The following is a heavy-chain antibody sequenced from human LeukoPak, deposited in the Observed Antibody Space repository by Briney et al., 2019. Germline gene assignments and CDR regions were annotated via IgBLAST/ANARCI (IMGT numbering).Heavy chain of an antibody. D-gene: IGHD3-10*01. CDR3: ARTSRINMVLDP. CDR1: GGSISSYY. Sequence: SETLSLTCTVSGGSISSYYWSWIRQPPGKGLEWIGYIYYSGSTNYNPSLKSRVTISVDKSKNQFSLKLSSVTAADTAVYYCARTSRINMVLDPWGQGTLVTVSS. V-gene: IGHV4-59*12. J-gene: IGHJ5*02. CDR2: IYYSGST.